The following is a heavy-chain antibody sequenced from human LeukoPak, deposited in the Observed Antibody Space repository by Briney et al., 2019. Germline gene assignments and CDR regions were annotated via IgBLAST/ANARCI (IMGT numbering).Heavy chain of an antibody. CDR2: IKQDGIEK. CDR3: ARDRGAAAPWVTTNSNWFDP. Sequence: GGSLRLSCAASGFTLSNHWMIWVRQAPGKGLECVANIKQDGIEKYYLDSVKGRFTISRDNSKNSLYLQMNSLRAEDTAVYYCARDRGAAAPWVTTNSNWFDPWGQGTLVTVSS. J-gene: IGHJ5*02. V-gene: IGHV3-7*01. CDR1: GFTLSNHW. D-gene: IGHD6-13*01.